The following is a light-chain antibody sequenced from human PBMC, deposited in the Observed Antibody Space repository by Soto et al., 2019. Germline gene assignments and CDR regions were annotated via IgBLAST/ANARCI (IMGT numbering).Light chain of an antibody. V-gene: IGKV1-5*03. CDR2: KAS. CDR1: QSISSW. CDR3: QHYNTYPWT. Sequence: DIQMTQSTSSLSASVGDRVTITCRASQSISSWLAWYQQKPGKAPNLLIHKASHLESGVPSRFSGSGSGTEFTLTISSLQPGDFATYYCQHYNTYPWTFGQGTKVDIK. J-gene: IGKJ1*01.